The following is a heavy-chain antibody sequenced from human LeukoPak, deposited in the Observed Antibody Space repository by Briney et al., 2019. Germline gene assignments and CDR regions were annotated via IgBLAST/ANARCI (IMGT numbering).Heavy chain of an antibody. Sequence: GGSLRLSCAASGFTVSSNYMGWVRQAPGKGLEWASVFYSGGSTYYADSVKGRFTISRDNSKNMLYLQMNSLRAEDTAVYYCARLSIGNLDAFDIWGQGTMVTVSS. CDR2: FYSGGST. CDR3: ARLSIGNLDAFDI. J-gene: IGHJ3*02. D-gene: IGHD1-14*01. CDR1: GFTVSSNY. V-gene: IGHV3-53*01.